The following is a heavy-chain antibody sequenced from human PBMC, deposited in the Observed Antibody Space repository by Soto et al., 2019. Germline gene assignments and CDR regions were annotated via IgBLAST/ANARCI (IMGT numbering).Heavy chain of an antibody. J-gene: IGHJ4*02. CDR3: ARGRTVRNYADDSSDYFYFFDY. Sequence: SETLSLTCTVSGDSISTFYWGWMRQSPGKELEWIGYVYYTGSTNYNPSLKSRVTISVDRSKNQFSLKLTSANAADTAVYSCARGRTVRNYADDSSDYFYFFDYWGQGTLVTVSS. D-gene: IGHD3-22*01. CDR1: GDSISTFY. V-gene: IGHV4-59*01. CDR2: VYYTGST.